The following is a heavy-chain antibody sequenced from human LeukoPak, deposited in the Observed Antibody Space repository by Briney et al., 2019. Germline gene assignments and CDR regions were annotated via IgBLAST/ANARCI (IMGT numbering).Heavy chain of an antibody. CDR3: ARVFSGNFDY. J-gene: IGHJ4*02. D-gene: IGHD1-26*01. CDR1: GGSFSGYY. V-gene: IGHV4-34*01. Sequence: SETLPLTCAVYGGSFSGYYWSWIRQPPGKGLEWIGEINHSGSTNYNPSLKSRVTISVDTSKSQFSLKLSSVTAADTAVYYCARVFSGNFDYWGQGTLVTVSS. CDR2: INHSGST.